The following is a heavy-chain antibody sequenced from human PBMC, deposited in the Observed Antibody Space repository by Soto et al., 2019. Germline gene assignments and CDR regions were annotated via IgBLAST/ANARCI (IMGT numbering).Heavy chain of an antibody. V-gene: IGHV3-23*01. J-gene: IGHJ4*02. CDR3: AKDRDYENDY. Sequence: GSLRLTGAAFGLPLSSKAKNWVRQAPGKGLEWVSAISGSGGSTYYADSVKGRFTISRDNSKNTLYLQMNSLRAEDTAVYYCAKDRDYENDYWGQGTLVTVSS. D-gene: IGHD4-17*01. CDR1: GLPLSSKA. CDR2: ISGSGGST.